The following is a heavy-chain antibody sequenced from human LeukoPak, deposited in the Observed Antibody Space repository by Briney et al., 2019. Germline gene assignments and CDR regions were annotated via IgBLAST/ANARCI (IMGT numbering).Heavy chain of an antibody. Sequence: GGSLRLSCAASGFTFSSYAMSWVRQAPGKGLEWVSAISCSGGSTYYADSVKGRFTISRDNSKNTLYLQMNSLRAEDTAVYYCAKGRDGISYFQHWGQGTLVTVSS. CDR1: GFTFSSYA. CDR3: AKGRDGISYFQH. CDR2: ISCSGGST. V-gene: IGHV3-23*01. D-gene: IGHD2-15*01. J-gene: IGHJ1*01.